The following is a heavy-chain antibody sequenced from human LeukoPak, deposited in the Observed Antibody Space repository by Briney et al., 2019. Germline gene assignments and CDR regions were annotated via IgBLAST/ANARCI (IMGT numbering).Heavy chain of an antibody. V-gene: IGHV1-24*01. D-gene: IGHD6-13*01. J-gene: IGHJ3*02. CDR3: ARFGREIAAAVDNAFDI. Sequence: GLVKVSCKVSGSTLTELSMHWVRQAPGKGVEWMGGFDPEDGETIYAQKFQGRVTMTRDMSTSTVYMELSSLRSEDTAVYYCARFGREIAAAVDNAFDIWGQGTMVTVSS. CDR1: GSTLTELS. CDR2: FDPEDGET.